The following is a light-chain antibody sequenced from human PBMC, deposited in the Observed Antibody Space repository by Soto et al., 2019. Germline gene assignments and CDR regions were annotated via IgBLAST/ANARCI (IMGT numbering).Light chain of an antibody. Sequence: DILMTQSPSSLSASVGDRVTIPCRASQTISGYVNWYQQKEGKAPRLLIYAASYLHSGVPSRFSGSGSGTDFTLTISSLQPEEFATYFCQQSHSDPVTFGGGTKVDIK. CDR1: QTISGY. CDR2: AAS. J-gene: IGKJ4*01. CDR3: QQSHSDPVT. V-gene: IGKV1-39*01.